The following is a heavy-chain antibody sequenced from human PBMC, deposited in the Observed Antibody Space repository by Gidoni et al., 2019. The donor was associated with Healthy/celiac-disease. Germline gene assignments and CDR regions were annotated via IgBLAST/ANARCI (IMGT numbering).Heavy chain of an antibody. J-gene: IGHJ4*02. CDR2: INAGNGNT. V-gene: IGHV1-3*01. CDR3: AREWREYYYGSGSYDY. D-gene: IGHD3-10*01. Sequence: QVQLVQSGAEVKKPGASVKVSCKASGYTFTSYAMHWVRQAPGQRLEWMGWINAGNGNTKYSQKFQGRVTITRDTSASTAYMELSSLRSEDTAVYYCAREWREYYYGSGSYDYWGQGTLVTVSS. CDR1: GYTFTSYA.